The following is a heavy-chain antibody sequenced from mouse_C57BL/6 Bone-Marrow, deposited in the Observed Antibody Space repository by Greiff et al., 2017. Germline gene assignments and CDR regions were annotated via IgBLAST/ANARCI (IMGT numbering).Heavy chain of an antibody. J-gene: IGHJ1*03. D-gene: IGHD2-3*01. CDR3: ARYDTYWYFDV. CDR2: IDPSDSYT. V-gene: IGHV1-69*01. Sequence: VQLQQPGAELVMPGASVKLSCKASGYTFTSYWMHWVKQRPGQGLEWIGEIDPSDSYTNYNQKFKGKSTLTVDKSSSTAYMQLSRLTSEDAALYYCARYDTYWYFDVWGTGTTVTVSS. CDR1: GYTFTSYW.